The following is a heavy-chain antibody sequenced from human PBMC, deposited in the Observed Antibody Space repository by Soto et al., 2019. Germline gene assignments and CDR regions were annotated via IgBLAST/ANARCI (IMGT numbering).Heavy chain of an antibody. CDR1: GFTFSSYS. J-gene: IGHJ4*02. CDR3: ARDAGGYSYGYYFDL. CDR2: ISSSSSYI. Sequence: EVQLVESGGGLVKPGGSLRLSCAASGFTFSSYSMNWVRQAPGKGLGWVSSISSSSSYIYYADSVKGKFTISRDNDKNSLYLQKNSLRAEDTAVYYCARDAGGYSYGYYFDLWGQGTLVTVSS. D-gene: IGHD5-18*01. V-gene: IGHV3-21*06.